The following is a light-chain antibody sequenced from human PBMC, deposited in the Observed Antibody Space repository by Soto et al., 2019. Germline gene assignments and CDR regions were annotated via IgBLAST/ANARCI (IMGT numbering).Light chain of an antibody. CDR1: SGHSTYA. CDR2: LNNDGSH. Sequence: QPVLTQSPSASVSLGASVKLTCTLSSGHSTYAIAWHQQQPEKGPRYLMKLNNDGSHTKGEGIPDRFSGSSSGAERYLTISSLQSEDEADYYCQTWGTGIRVFGNGTKVTVL. CDR3: QTWGTGIRV. J-gene: IGLJ1*01. V-gene: IGLV4-69*01.